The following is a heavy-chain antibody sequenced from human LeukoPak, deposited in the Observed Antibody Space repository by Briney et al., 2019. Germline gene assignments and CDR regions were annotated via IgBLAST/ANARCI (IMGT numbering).Heavy chain of an antibody. J-gene: IGHJ4*02. V-gene: IGHV1-24*01. CDR1: GHTLSEVA. Sequence: GASVKVSCKVSGHTLSEVAMHWVRQAPGKGLEWMGGFDPEHGEAVFPQTFEDRVTLTEDTSTDIAYMELSSLRSEDTAVYFCATDRRWKSSSAWYYFGDWGQGTLVTVSS. D-gene: IGHD6-19*01. CDR2: FDPEHGEA. CDR3: ATDRRWKSSSAWYYFGD.